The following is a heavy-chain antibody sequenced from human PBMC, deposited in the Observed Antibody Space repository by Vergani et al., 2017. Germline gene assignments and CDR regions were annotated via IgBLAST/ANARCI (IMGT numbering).Heavy chain of an antibody. Sequence: EVQLVESGGGLVQPGGSLRLFCAASGFTFSSYWMSWVRQAPGKGLEWVANIKQDGSEKYYVDSVKGRFTISRDNAKNSLYLQMNSLRAEDTAVYYCARDLRGSYYYYYMDVWGKGTTVTVSS. V-gene: IGHV3-7*01. CDR1: GFTFSSYW. CDR3: ARDLRGSYYYYYMDV. CDR2: IKQDGSEK. D-gene: IGHD3-16*01. J-gene: IGHJ6*03.